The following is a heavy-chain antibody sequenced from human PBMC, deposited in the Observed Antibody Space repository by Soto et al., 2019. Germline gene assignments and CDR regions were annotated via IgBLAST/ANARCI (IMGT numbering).Heavy chain of an antibody. V-gene: IGHV4-59*12. CDR3: ARDAGSFDY. J-gene: IGHJ4*02. CDR2: IYYAGSF. D-gene: IGHD3-10*01. CDR1: NDSISPYY. Sequence: SETLSLTCTVSNDSISPYYWSWIRQSPGKGLEWIGYIYYAGSFTYNPSLKSRVTISLNTSKNEVSLRLTSVTAADTAVYYWARDAGSFDYWGQGTLVTVSS.